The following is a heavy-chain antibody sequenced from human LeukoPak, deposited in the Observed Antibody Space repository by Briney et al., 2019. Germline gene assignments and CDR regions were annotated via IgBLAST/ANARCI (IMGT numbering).Heavy chain of an antibody. J-gene: IGHJ3*02. D-gene: IGHD3-10*01. CDR1: GFTFSSYW. CDR3: ARVGATARAFDI. Sequence: GGSLRLSCAASGFTFSSYWMHWVRQAPGKGLVWVSRINSDGSSTSYADSVKGRFTISRDNAKNTLYLQMNSLRAEDTAAYYCARVGATARAFDIWGQGTMVTVSS. V-gene: IGHV3-74*01. CDR2: INSDGSST.